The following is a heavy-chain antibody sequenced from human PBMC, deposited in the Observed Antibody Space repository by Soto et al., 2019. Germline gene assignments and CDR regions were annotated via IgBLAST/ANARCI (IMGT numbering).Heavy chain of an antibody. CDR3: ARDDRYCSGGSCYYFDD. J-gene: IGHJ4*02. CDR2: IKQDGSEK. D-gene: IGHD2-15*01. CDR1: GFTFSSYW. Sequence: GGSLRLSCAASGFTFSSYWMSWVRQAPGKGLEWVANIKQDGSEKYYVDSVKGRFTISRDNAKNSLYLQMNSLRAEDTAVYYCARDDRYCSGGSCYYFDDWGQGTLVTVSS. V-gene: IGHV3-7*01.